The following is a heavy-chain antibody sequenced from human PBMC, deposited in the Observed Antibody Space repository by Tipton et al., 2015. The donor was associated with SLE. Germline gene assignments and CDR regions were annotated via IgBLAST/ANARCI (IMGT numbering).Heavy chain of an antibody. Sequence: LRLSCTVSGGSISSRTYYWGWVRQPPGKGLEWIGSIFYTGRTYPNPSLRSRATISIDTSGNQFSLKVKSVTAADAAVYYCARDYMDYRIFDYWGQGTLVAVSS. CDR3: ARDYMDYRIFDY. CDR1: GGSISSRTYY. CDR2: IFYTGRT. D-gene: IGHD4-11*01. V-gene: IGHV4-39*07. J-gene: IGHJ4*02.